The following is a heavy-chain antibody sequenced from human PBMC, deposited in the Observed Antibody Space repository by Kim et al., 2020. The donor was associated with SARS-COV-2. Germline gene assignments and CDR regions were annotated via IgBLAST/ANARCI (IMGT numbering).Heavy chain of an antibody. V-gene: IGHV4-34*01. Sequence: SETLSLTCEVSGGSLRDHYWIWIRQTPGKGLELIGEINYSETTNYNPSLKSRVTISIDTSKNQFSLKLSSVTAADTAVYYCARGGDRGDGYIRYYYYFDV. CDR1: GGSLRDHY. D-gene: IGHD3-22*01. CDR2: INYSETT. J-gene: IGHJ6*03. CDR3: ARGGDRGDGYIRYYYYFDV.